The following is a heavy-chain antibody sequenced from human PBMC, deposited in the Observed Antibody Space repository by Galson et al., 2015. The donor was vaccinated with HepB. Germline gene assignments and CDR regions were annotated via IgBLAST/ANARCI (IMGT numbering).Heavy chain of an antibody. CDR2: ISDDGSIK. V-gene: IGHV3-30*01. J-gene: IGHJ4*02. CDR3: ARAPRIRSAFDY. CDR1: GFTFNSYA. Sequence: SLRLSCAVSGFTFNSYAMHWVRQAPGKGLEWVSFISDDGSIKDYVDSVKGRFTISRDNRKNTVYLQMNSLRPYDTAVYFCARAPRIRSAFDYWGQGTQVTVFS. D-gene: IGHD1-26*01.